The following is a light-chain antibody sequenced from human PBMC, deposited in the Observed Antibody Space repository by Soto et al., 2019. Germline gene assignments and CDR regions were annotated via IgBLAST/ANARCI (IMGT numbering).Light chain of an antibody. V-gene: IGLV2-8*01. CDR1: SSDVGGYNY. J-gene: IGLJ1*01. CDR3: CSYTGAGNFGV. Sequence: QSALTQPPSASGSPGQSVTISCTGSSSDVGGYNYVSWYQQHPGKAPKLVIYEVRERPSGVPDRFSGSKSGNTASLTVSGLQAEDEEDYYYCSYTGAGNFGVFGPGTKLTVL. CDR2: EVR.